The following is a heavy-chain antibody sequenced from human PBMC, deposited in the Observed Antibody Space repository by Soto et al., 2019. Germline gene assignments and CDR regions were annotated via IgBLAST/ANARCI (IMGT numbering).Heavy chain of an antibody. Sequence: SETLSLTCTVYGGSITDYSWVWIRQPAGKGLEWIGRIFSSGSTNYNPSLKGRITMSLDTSKNQFSLKLNSATATDTAVYFCARDQGVVVTADNWFDPWGQGILVTVSS. CDR1: GGSITDYS. J-gene: IGHJ5*02. V-gene: IGHV4-4*07. CDR3: ARDQGVVVTADNWFDP. CDR2: IFSSGST. D-gene: IGHD2-21*02.